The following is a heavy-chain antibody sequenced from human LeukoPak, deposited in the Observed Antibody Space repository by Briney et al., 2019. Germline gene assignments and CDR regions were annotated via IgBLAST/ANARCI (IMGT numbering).Heavy chain of an antibody. CDR3: ARMSDFWSGYRSGYYFDY. V-gene: IGHV4-59*01. J-gene: IGHJ4*02. Sequence: SGTLSLTCTVSGGSISSYYWSWIRQPPGKGLEWSGYIYYSGSTNYNPSLKSRVTISVDTSKNQFSLKLTSVTAADTAVYYCARMSDFWSGYRSGYYFDYWGQGTLVTVSS. D-gene: IGHD3-3*01. CDR1: GGSISSYY. CDR2: IYYSGST.